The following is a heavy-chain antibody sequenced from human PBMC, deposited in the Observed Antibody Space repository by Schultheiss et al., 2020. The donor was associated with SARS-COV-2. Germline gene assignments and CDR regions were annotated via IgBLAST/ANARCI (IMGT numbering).Heavy chain of an antibody. Sequence: SETLSLTCTVSGGSISSGGYYWSWIRQHPGKGLEWIGYIYYSGSTYYNPSLKSRVTISVDTSKNQFSLKLSSVTAADTAVYYCALDTKGWGDAFDIWGQGTMVTVSS. D-gene: IGHD3-16*01. V-gene: IGHV4-31*03. CDR1: GGSISSGGYY. CDR2: IYYSGST. CDR3: ALDTKGWGDAFDI. J-gene: IGHJ3*02.